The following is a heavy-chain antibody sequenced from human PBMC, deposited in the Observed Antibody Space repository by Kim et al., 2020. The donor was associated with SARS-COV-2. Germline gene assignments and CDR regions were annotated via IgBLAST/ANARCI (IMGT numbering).Heavy chain of an antibody. CDR2: IYYSGST. J-gene: IGHJ6*02. D-gene: IGHD3-10*01. CDR1: GGSISSGGYY. V-gene: IGHV4-31*03. CDR3: ARAPLKNPVPLGSYYYYGMDV. Sequence: SETLSLTCTVSGGSISSGGYYWSWIRQHPGKGLEWIGYIYYSGSTYYNPSLKSRVTISVDTSKNQFSLKLSSVTAADTAVYYCARAPLKNPVPLGSYYYYGMDVWGQGTTVTVSS.